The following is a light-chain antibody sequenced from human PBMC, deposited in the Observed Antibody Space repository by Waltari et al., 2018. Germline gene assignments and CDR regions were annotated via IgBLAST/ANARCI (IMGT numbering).Light chain of an antibody. V-gene: IGKV1-39*01. Sequence: DIQMTQSPSSLSASVGDRVTITCRASQSISSYLNWYQQKPGKAPKLLIYAASSVQSVVPSKCSCIGSGTDFTLTISSLQPEDFATYYCQQSYSTPLTFGGGTKVEIK. J-gene: IGKJ4*01. CDR3: QQSYSTPLT. CDR1: QSISSY. CDR2: AAS.